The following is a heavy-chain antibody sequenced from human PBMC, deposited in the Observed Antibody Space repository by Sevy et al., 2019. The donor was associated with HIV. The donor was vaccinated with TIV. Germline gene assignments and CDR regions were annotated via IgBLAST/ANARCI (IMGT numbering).Heavy chain of an antibody. CDR3: ASGFDYQEQYYYFFGMDV. CDR1: GFTFSGYG. J-gene: IGHJ6*02. CDR2: PSYDGSKT. Sequence: GGSLRLSCAASGFTFSGYGMHWVRRAPGKGLEWVASPSYDGSKTDYSESVKGRFAISRDNSRNTPNLQMSSLRVEDTAVYYCASGFDYQEQYYYFFGMDVWGRGTTVTVSS. D-gene: IGHD5-12*01. V-gene: IGHV3-30*03.